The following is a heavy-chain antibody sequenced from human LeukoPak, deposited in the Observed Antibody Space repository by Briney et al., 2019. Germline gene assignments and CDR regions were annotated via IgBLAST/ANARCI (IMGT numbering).Heavy chain of an antibody. CDR2: ILYDGSDK. D-gene: IGHD1-26*01. Sequence: SGGSLRLSCAASGFTFSSYEMNWVRQAPGKGLEWMAVILYDGSDKYYADSVKGRFTISRDNSKNTLFLQMNSLRVEDTGVYYCGSGTYLYYFDWWGQGTLVTVSS. CDR3: GSGTYLYYFDW. J-gene: IGHJ4*02. V-gene: IGHV3-30*03. CDR1: GFTFSSYE.